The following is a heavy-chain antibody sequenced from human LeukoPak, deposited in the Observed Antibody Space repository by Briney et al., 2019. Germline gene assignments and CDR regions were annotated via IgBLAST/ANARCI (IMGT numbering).Heavy chain of an antibody. CDR1: GFTVSSNY. CDR3: ARGTYSSSWYVYYFDY. D-gene: IGHD6-13*01. CDR2: IYSVGST. V-gene: IGHV3-66*02. Sequence: PGGSLRLSCAASGFTVSSNYMSWVRQAPGKGLGWVSVIYSVGSTYYADSVKGRFTISRDNSKNTLYLQMNSLRAEDTAVYYCARGTYSSSWYVYYFDYWGQGTLVTVSS. J-gene: IGHJ4*02.